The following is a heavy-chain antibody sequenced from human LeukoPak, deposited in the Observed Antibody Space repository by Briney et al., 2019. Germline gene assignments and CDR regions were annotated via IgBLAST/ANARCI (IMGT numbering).Heavy chain of an antibody. J-gene: IGHJ4*02. CDR2: ISSSGSTI. CDR1: GFTFSSYE. V-gene: IGHV3-48*03. CDR3: ARSYYYDSSGYDEFDY. Sequence: GGSLRLSCAASGFTFSSYEMNWVRQAPGKGLEWVSYISSSGSTIYYADSVKGRFTISRDNAKNSLYLQMNSLRAEDTAVYYCARSYYYDSSGYDEFDYWGQGTLVTDSS. D-gene: IGHD3-22*01.